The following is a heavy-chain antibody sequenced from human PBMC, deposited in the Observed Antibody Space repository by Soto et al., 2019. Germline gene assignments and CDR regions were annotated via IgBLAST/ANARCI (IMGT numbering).Heavy chain of an antibody. CDR3: AKDRLAGNFDY. CDR2: ISSTSSNI. CDR1: GFTFSSYS. Sequence: GGSLRLSCAASGFTFSSYSMNWVRQAPGKGLEWVSTISSTSSNIYYADSVKGRFTISRDNSKNTLYLQMNGLRVEDTAVYYCAKDRLAGNFDYWGQGTQVTVSS. V-gene: IGHV3-21*04. J-gene: IGHJ4*02.